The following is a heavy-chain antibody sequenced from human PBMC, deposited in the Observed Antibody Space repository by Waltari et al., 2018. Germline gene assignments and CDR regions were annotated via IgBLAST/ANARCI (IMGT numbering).Heavy chain of an antibody. Sequence: EVQLVASGGGLVLPGGSLSVSCAPSGFTFGIHGLSWVRHAPGKGLEWVANINQDGSEKYYVDSVEGRFTISRDNAKTSLSLQMNSLRADDTAVYYCARGTYTVTTKGYFDYWGQGTLVTVSS. V-gene: IGHV3-7*01. J-gene: IGHJ4*02. D-gene: IGHD4-17*01. CDR2: INQDGSEK. CDR3: ARGTYTVTTKGYFDY. CDR1: GFTFGIHG.